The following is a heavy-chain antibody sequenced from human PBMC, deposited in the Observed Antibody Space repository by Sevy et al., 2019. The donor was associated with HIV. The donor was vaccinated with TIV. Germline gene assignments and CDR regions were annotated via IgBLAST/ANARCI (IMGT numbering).Heavy chain of an antibody. V-gene: IGHV3-53*01. J-gene: IGHJ3*02. Sequence: GGSLRLSCAASGFTVSNSYMSWVRQALGKGLEWVSIIYSGVTTSYADSVRGRFTISRDNSKNTLSLQMNSLRAEDTAVYYCARLSVYYYDSSGYYTTGNAFDIWGQGTMVTVSS. D-gene: IGHD3-22*01. CDR1: GFTVSNSY. CDR2: IYSGVTT. CDR3: ARLSVYYYDSSGYYTTGNAFDI.